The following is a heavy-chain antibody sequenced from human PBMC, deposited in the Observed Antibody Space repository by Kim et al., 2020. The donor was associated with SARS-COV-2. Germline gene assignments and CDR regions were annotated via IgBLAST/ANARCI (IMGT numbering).Heavy chain of an antibody. Sequence: GGSLRLSCAASGFTFSSYGMHWVRQAPGKGLEWVAVIWYDGSNKYYADSVKGRFTISRDNSKNTLYLQMNSLRAEDTAVYYCARDLRDDYCSSTSCYPPYYYYGMDVWGQGTTVTVSS. CDR1: GFTFSSYG. CDR3: ARDLRDDYCSSTSCYPPYYYYGMDV. V-gene: IGHV3-33*01. J-gene: IGHJ6*02. CDR2: IWYDGSNK. D-gene: IGHD2-2*01.